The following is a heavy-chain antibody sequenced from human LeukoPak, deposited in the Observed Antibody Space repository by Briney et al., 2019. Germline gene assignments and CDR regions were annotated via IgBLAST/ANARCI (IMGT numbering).Heavy chain of an antibody. Sequence: ASVKVSCKASGYTFTSYGISWVRQAPGQGLEWMGWISAYNGNTNYAQKLQGIVTMTTDTSTSTAYMELRSLRSDDTAVYYCARDRIVVVPAASIDYWGQGTLVTVSS. V-gene: IGHV1-18*01. J-gene: IGHJ4*02. CDR2: ISAYNGNT. CDR3: ARDRIVVVPAASIDY. CDR1: GYTFTSYG. D-gene: IGHD2-2*01.